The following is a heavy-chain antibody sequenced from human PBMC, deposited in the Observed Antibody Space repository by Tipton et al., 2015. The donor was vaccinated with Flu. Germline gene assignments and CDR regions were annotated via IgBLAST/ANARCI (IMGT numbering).Heavy chain of an antibody. J-gene: IGHJ6*03. CDR3: ARGGEYDFWSGLDYYYYYYMDV. V-gene: IGHV4-59*01. D-gene: IGHD3-3*01. CDR2: IYYSGST. CDR1: DGSISSYY. Sequence: TLSLTCAVSDGSISSYYWSWIRQPPGKGLEWIGYIYYSGSTNYNPSPKSRVTISVDTSKNQFSLKLSSVTAADTAVYYCARGGEYDFWSGLDYYYYYYMDVWGKGTTVTVSS.